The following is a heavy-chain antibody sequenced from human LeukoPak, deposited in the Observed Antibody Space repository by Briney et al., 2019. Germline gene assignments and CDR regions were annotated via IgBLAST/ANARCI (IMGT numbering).Heavy chain of an antibody. CDR3: ARGQRGIFGVVIIPPYWFDP. Sequence: SETLSLTCTVSSGSISSYYWSWIRQPPGKGLEWVGCAYYSGSTNYNPSLKSRASISIDTSKKEVSLKLSSVTAADTAVYYCARGQRGIFGVVIIPPYWFDPWGQGTLVTVSS. V-gene: IGHV4-59*08. CDR2: AYYSGST. D-gene: IGHD3-3*01. J-gene: IGHJ5*02. CDR1: SGSISSYY.